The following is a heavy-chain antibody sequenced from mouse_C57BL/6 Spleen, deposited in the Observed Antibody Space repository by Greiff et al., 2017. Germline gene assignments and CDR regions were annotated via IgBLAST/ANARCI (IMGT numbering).Heavy chain of an antibody. V-gene: IGHV1-74*01. CDR3: AIGAEAMDY. J-gene: IGHJ4*01. CDR1: GYTFTSYW. Sequence: QVQLQQPGAELVKPGASVKVSCKASGYTFTSYWMHWVKQRPGQGLEWIGRIHPSDSDTNYNQKFTGKATVTVDKSASTADMQLSSLTSEDSAVYDGAIGAEAMDYWGQGTSVTVSS. CDR2: IHPSDSDT.